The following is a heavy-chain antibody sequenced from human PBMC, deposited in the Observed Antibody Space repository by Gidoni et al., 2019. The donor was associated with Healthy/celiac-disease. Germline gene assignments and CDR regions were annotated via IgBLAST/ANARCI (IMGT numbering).Heavy chain of an antibody. CDR2: IYPGDSDT. CDR3: ARLSPWNYYDSSGYYLEY. Sequence: EVQLVQSGAEVKKRGESLKISCKGSGYRFTSYWIGWVRQMPGKGLEWMGIIYPGDSDTRYSPSFQGQVTISADKSISTAYLQWSSLKASDTAMYYCARLSPWNYYDSSGYYLEYWGQGTLVTVSS. D-gene: IGHD3-22*01. J-gene: IGHJ4*02. CDR1: GYRFTSYW. V-gene: IGHV5-51*01.